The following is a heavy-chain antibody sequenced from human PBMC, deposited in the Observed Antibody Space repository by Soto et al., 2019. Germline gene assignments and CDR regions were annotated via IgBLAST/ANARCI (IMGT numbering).Heavy chain of an antibody. CDR2: IKPDGSDK. Sequence: LRLSCAASGFTFHNYWMGWVRQTPDKGLEWVANIKPDGSDKYYVDSVKGRFTISRDNAKNSLYLQMNSLRAEDTAVYYCARENYFDYWGPGTLVTVSS. V-gene: IGHV3-7*01. CDR1: GFTFHNYW. J-gene: IGHJ4*02. CDR3: ARENYFDY.